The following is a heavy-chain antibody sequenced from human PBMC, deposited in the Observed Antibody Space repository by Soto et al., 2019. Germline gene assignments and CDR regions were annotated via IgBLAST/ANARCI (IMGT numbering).Heavy chain of an antibody. Sequence: QVQLQESGPGLVKPSQTLSLTCTVSGGSISSGDYYWSWIRQPPGKGLEWIGYIYYSGSTYYNPSLKSRVTIXVAXSXNPFSLKLSSVTAADTAVYYCASTTTTQTYYYGMDVWGQGTTVTVSS. J-gene: IGHJ6*02. V-gene: IGHV4-30-4*01. CDR3: ASTTTTQTYYYGMDV. CDR2: IYYSGST. D-gene: IGHD1-26*01. CDR1: GGSISSGDYY.